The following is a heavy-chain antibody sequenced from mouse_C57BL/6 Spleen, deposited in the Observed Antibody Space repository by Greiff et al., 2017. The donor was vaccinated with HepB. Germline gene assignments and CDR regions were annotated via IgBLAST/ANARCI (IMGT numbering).Heavy chain of an antibody. J-gene: IGHJ2*01. Sequence: VKLQESGAELVRPGASVKLSCKASGYTFTDYYINWVKQRPGQGLEWIARIYPGSGNTYYNEKFKGKATLTAEKSSSTAYMQLSSLTSEDSAVYFCARDGNFFDYWGKGTTLTVSS. CDR2: IYPGSGNT. CDR3: ARDGNFFDY. V-gene: IGHV1-76*01. D-gene: IGHD2-1*01. CDR1: GYTFTDYY.